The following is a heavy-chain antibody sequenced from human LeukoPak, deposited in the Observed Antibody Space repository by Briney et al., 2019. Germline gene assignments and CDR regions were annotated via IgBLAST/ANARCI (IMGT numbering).Heavy chain of an antibody. J-gene: IGHJ4*02. CDR1: GGSISSYY. V-gene: IGHV4-4*07. CDR2: IYTSGST. Sequence: SETLSLTCTVSGGSISSYYWSWIRQPAGKGLDWIGRIYTSGSTNYNPSLKSRVTMSVDTSKNQFSLKLSSVTAADTAVYYCARGSYSTYYFDYWGQGTLVTVSS. D-gene: IGHD1-26*01. CDR3: ARGSYSTYYFDY.